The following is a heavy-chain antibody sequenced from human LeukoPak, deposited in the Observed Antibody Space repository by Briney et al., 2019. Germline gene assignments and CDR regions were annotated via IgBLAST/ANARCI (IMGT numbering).Heavy chain of an antibody. J-gene: IGHJ4*02. CDR2: ISYDGSNK. Sequence: GGSLRLSCAASGFTFCSYGMHWVRQAPGKGLEWVAVISYDGSNKYYADSVKGRFTISRDNSKNTLYLQMNSLRAEDTAVYYCAREVRGGNSFDCWGQGTLVTVSS. D-gene: IGHD3-10*01. V-gene: IGHV3-30*03. CDR1: GFTFCSYG. CDR3: AREVRGGNSFDC.